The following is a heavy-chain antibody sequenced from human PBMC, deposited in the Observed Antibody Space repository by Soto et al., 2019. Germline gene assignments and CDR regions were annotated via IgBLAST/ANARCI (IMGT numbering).Heavy chain of an antibody. CDR2: ISYDGSNK. CDR3: AREGVGLLIYYYGMDV. V-gene: IGHV3-30-3*01. CDR1: GFTFSSYA. Sequence: QVQLVESGGGVVQPGRSLRLSCAASGFTFSSYAMHWVRQAPGKGLEWVAVISYDGSNKYYADSVKGRFTISRDNSKNSLYLKMNSLRDEDTAVYYCAREGVGLLIYYYGMDVWGQWTTVTVSS. D-gene: IGHD2-15*01. J-gene: IGHJ6*02.